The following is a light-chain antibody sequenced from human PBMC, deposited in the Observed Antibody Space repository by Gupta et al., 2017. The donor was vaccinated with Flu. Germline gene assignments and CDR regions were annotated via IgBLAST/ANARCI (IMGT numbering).Light chain of an antibody. V-gene: IGKV1-33*01. CDR3: QQYSGT. Sequence: SGGDRICITCQASKDITTCVSWYQQKPGRAPKVLIYDASRLGTGVPTRFSGSGYGTDFTFTISNLQLEDIATYYCQQYSGTFGQGTKLQIK. CDR1: KDITTC. CDR2: DAS. J-gene: IGKJ2*02.